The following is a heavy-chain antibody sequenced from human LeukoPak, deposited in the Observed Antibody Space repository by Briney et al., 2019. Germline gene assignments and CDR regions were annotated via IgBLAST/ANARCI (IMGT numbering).Heavy chain of an antibody. V-gene: IGHV4-31*03. J-gene: IGHJ4*02. Sequence: ASETLSLTCTVSGGSISSGGYYWSWIRQHPGKGLEWIGYIYYSGSTYYNPSLKSRVTISVDTSKNQFSLKLSSVTAADTAVYYCAREHMWIQLWFKGTQFDYWGQGTLVTVSS. CDR2: IYYSGST. CDR3: AREHMWIQLWFKGTQFDY. D-gene: IGHD5-18*01. CDR1: GGSISSGGYY.